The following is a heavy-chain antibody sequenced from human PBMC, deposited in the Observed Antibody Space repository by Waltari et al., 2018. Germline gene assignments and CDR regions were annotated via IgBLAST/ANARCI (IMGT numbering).Heavy chain of an antibody. CDR2: INPNSGGT. CDR3: ARVVGDYGFWNGPSRPHFDS. Sequence: QVQLVQSGAEVKKPGASVKVSCKASGYSFTGYHLYWVRQAPGQGLEWMGWINPNSGGTAFAQSFQGRVTMTRDTSINTAYMELSSLRSDDTAVYYCARVVGDYGFWNGPSRPHFDSWGQGTLVTVSS. J-gene: IGHJ4*02. D-gene: IGHD3-3*01. V-gene: IGHV1-2*02. CDR1: GYSFTGYH.